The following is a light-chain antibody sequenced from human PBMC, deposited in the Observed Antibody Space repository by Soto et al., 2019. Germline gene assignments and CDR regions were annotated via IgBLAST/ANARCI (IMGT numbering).Light chain of an antibody. Sequence: EIVLTQSPGTLSLSPGERATLSCRASQSVSSNYLAWYQQKPGQAPRLLIFGASSGATGIPDRFSGSGSGTDFPLTISRLEPEDFAVYYCQQYGSSPETFGQGTKVEIK. CDR2: GAS. CDR3: QQYGSSPET. CDR1: QSVSSNY. V-gene: IGKV3-20*01. J-gene: IGKJ1*01.